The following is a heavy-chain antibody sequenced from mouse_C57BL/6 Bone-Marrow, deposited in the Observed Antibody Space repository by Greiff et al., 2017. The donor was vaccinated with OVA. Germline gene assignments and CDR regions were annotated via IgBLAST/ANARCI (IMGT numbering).Heavy chain of an antibody. CDR2: IYPRSGTT. Sequence: QVQLQQSGAELARPGASVKLSCKASGYTFTSYGISWVKQSTGQGLEWIGEIYPRSGTTYYNEKFKGKATLTADKSSSTAYMELRSLTSEDSAVYFCARNYGSSYSFAYWGQGTLVTVSA. CDR3: ARNYGSSYSFAY. V-gene: IGHV1-81*01. D-gene: IGHD1-1*01. J-gene: IGHJ3*01. CDR1: GYTFTSYG.